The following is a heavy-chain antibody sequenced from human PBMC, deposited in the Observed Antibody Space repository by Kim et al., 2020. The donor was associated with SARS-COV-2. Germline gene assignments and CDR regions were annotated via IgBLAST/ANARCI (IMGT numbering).Heavy chain of an antibody. D-gene: IGHD4-4*01. Sequence: YSPSFQGQVTISADKSISTAYLQWSSLKASDTALYYCARHGKSDYRVIGHWGQGTLVTVSS. CDR3: ARHGKSDYRVIGH. J-gene: IGHJ4*02. V-gene: IGHV5-51*01.